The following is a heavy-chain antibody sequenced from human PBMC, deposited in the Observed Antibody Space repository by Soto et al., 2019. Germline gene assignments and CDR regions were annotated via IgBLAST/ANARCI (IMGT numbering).Heavy chain of an antibody. V-gene: IGHV3-23*01. CDR2: ISGSGSST. CDR1: RFTFSSYA. D-gene: IGHD3-10*01. J-gene: IGHJ6*02. CDR3: AKVGSGSDYGMDV. Sequence: EVRLLESGGGLVQPGGSLRLSCAASRFTFSSYAMSWVRQAPGKGLEWVSTISGSGSSTYFADSVKGRFTISRDNSKNTLYLQMSSLRAEDAAVDDCAKVGSGSDYGMDVWGQGTTVTVSS.